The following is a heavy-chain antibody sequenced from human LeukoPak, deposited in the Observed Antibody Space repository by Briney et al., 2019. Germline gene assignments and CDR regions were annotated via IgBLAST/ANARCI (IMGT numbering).Heavy chain of an antibody. CDR1: GYTFTSYD. CDR3: ARVPMGSSSQYYYYYMDV. CDR2: MNPNSGNT. V-gene: IGHV1-8*01. D-gene: IGHD6-6*01. Sequence: ASVKVSCKASGYTFTSYDINWVRQATGQGLEWMGWMNPNSGNTGYAQKFQGRVTMTRNTSISTAYMELSSLRSEDTAVYYCARVPMGSSSQYYYYYMDVWGKGTTVTVSS. J-gene: IGHJ6*03.